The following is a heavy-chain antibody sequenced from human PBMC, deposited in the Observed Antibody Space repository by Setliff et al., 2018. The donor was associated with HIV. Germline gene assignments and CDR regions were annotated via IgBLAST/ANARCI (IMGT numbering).Heavy chain of an antibody. CDR3: ARVPGYSSGTSYMDV. J-gene: IGHJ6*03. Sequence: SETLSLTCAVYGESSSSYYWSWIRQPPGKGLEWIGEINHSGSTNYNPSLKSRVTISVDTSKNQFSLKLRSVTAADRAVYYCARVPGYSSGTSYMDVWGKGTTVTVSS. CDR1: GESSSSYY. CDR2: INHSGST. V-gene: IGHV4-34*01. D-gene: IGHD6-19*01.